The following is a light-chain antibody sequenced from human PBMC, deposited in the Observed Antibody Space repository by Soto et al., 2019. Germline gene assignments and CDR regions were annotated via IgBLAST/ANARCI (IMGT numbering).Light chain of an antibody. CDR3: QHYNSYSIT. V-gene: IGKV1-5*03. Sequence: DIQMTQSPSTVSASVGDRVTITCRASQSISNWLAWYQQKPGKAPKLLIYKASSLESGVPSRFSGSGSGTEFTLTISSLQPDDFATYYCQHYNSYSITFGQGTRLEIK. CDR2: KAS. CDR1: QSISNW. J-gene: IGKJ5*01.